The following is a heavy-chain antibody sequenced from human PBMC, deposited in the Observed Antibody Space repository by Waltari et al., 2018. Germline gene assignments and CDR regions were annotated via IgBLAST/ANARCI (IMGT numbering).Heavy chain of an antibody. CDR2: IYHSGRT. J-gene: IGHJ4*01. D-gene: IGHD3-3*01. CDR1: GFSISRGYQ. Sequence: QVQLQESGPGLVKPSETLSLTCAVSGFSISRGYQWGWIRQPPGKGLEWIGSIYHSGRTYFNPSLKSRVPISVDTSKNKVSLRLSSVTAADTAVYYCARMFYDFWTGYSDYWGHGTLVTVSS. CDR3: ARMFYDFWTGYSDY. V-gene: IGHV4-38-2*01.